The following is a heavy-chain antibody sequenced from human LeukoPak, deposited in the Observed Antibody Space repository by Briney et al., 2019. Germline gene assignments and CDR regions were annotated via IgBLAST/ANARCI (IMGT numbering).Heavy chain of an antibody. CDR3: ARGRGYSSGWSPPFYYYYMDV. D-gene: IGHD6-19*01. Sequence: ASVKVSCKASGYTFTSYGISWVRQAPGQGLEWMGWISAYNGNTNYAQKLQGRVTMTTDTSTSTAYMELRSLRSDDTAVYYCARGRGYSSGWSPPFYYYYMDVWAKGPRSPSP. J-gene: IGHJ6*03. CDR2: ISAYNGNT. CDR1: GYTFTSYG. V-gene: IGHV1-18*01.